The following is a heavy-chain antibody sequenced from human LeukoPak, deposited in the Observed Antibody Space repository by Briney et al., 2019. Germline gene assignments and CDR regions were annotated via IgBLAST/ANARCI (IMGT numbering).Heavy chain of an antibody. V-gene: IGHV1-18*01. CDR3: ARLYGDYFDY. J-gene: IGHJ4*02. CDR1: GYTFSTSS. Sequence: GASVKVSCKSSGYTFSTSSITWVRQAPGQGLEWMGWISAYSGRTNYAQRLQGRVTMTTDTSTSTAYMELRSLRSDDTAVYYCARLYGDYFDYWGQGTLVTVSS. D-gene: IGHD4-17*01. CDR2: ISAYSGRT.